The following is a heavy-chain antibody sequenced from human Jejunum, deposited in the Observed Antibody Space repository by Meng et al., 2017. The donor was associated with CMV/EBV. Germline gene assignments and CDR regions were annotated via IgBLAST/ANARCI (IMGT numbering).Heavy chain of an antibody. CDR2: ISTNTGNP. D-gene: IGHD6-19*01. CDR3: GTLKYTSGFYGPAY. J-gene: IGHJ4*02. Sequence: QLVQSGSELKKPGASVKVSCKASGYTFTRYPMNWVRQAPGQGLEWMGWISTNTGNPTYAQGFTGRFVFSVDTSVSTAYLQISSLKAEDTAVYYCGTLKYTSGFYGPAYWGQGALVTVSS. CDR1: GYTFTRYP. V-gene: IGHV7-4-1*02.